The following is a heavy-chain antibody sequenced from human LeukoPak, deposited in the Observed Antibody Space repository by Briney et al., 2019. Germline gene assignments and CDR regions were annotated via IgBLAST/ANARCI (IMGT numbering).Heavy chain of an antibody. D-gene: IGHD6-13*01. Sequence: SVNVSCKASVYTLTGYFMRGVRQAPAQGLGWMGWINPNSGGTHYAQKFQGRVTMTRDTSISTAYTELSRLRSDDTAVYYCARVGSSWYLPLYYYYYMDVWGKGTTVTVSS. V-gene: IGHV1-2*02. CDR3: ARVGSSWYLPLYYYYYMDV. CDR2: INPNSGGT. CDR1: VYTLTGYF. J-gene: IGHJ6*03.